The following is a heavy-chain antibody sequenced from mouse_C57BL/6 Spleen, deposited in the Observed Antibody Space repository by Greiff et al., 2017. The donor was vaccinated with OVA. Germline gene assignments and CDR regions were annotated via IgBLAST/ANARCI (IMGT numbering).Heavy chain of an antibody. Sequence: EVQLVESEGGLVQPGSSMKLSCTASGFTFSDYYMAWVRQVPEKGLEWVANINYDGSSTYYLDSLKSRFIISRDNAKNILYLQMSSLKSEDTATYYCAFYYGTYWGQGTLVTVSA. D-gene: IGHD2-1*01. CDR2: INYDGSST. CDR3: AFYYGTY. V-gene: IGHV5-16*01. CDR1: GFTFSDYY. J-gene: IGHJ3*01.